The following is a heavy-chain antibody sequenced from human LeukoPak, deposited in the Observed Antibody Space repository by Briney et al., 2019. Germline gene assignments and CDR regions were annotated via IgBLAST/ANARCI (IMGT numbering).Heavy chain of an antibody. D-gene: IGHD3-10*01. Sequence: EASVKVSCKASGGTFSSYAISWVRQAPGQGLEWMGGIIPIFGTANYAQKFQGRVTITADESSSTAYMELSSLRSEDTAVYYCARDELYYYGSGTDEAFDYWGQGTLVTVSS. V-gene: IGHV1-69*13. J-gene: IGHJ4*02. CDR1: GGTFSSYA. CDR3: ARDELYYYGSGTDEAFDY. CDR2: IIPIFGTA.